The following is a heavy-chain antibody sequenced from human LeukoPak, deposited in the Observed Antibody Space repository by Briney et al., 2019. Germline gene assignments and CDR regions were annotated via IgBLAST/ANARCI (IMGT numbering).Heavy chain of an antibody. CDR2: ISAYNGNT. CDR1: GYTFTSYG. V-gene: IGHV1-18*01. J-gene: IGHJ4*02. CDR3: ARKGYDFWSGYYDPIYFDY. D-gene: IGHD3-3*01. Sequence: GSVKVSCKASGYTFTSYGISWVRQAPGQGLEWMGWISAYNGNTNYAQKLQGRVTMTTDTSTSTAYMELRSLRSEDTAVYYCARKGYDFWSGYYDPIYFDYWGQGTLVTVSS.